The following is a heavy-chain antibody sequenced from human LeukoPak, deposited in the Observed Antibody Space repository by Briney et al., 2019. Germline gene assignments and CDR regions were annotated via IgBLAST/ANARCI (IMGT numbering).Heavy chain of an antibody. CDR1: GYTFTGYY. D-gene: IGHD3-22*01. CDR3: ARAAYYYDSSGYYSPNWFDP. CDR2: INPNSGGT. J-gene: IGHJ5*02. Sequence: SVKVSCKASGYTFTGYYMHWVRQAPGQGLEWMGWINPNSGGTNYAQKFQGRVTMTRDTSISTAYMELSRLRSDDTAVYYCARAAYYYDSSGYYSPNWFDPWGQGTLVTVSS. V-gene: IGHV1-2*02.